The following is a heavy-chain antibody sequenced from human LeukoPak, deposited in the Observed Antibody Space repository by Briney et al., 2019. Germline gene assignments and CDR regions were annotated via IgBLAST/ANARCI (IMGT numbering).Heavy chain of an antibody. CDR3: ARLYSSGWRYFDY. D-gene: IGHD6-19*01. CDR1: GASISPYY. CDR2: ISNSGST. V-gene: IGHV4-59*08. J-gene: IGHJ4*02. Sequence: SETLSLTCTVSGASISPYYWGWIRQPPGNGLEWVGYISNSGSTNYNPSLRSRLTISLDTSKNQFSLKLSSVTAADTAVYYCARLYSSGWRYFDYWGQGTLATVSS.